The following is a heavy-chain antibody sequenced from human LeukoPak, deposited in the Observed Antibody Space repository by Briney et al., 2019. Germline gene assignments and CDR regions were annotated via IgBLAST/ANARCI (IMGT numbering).Heavy chain of an antibody. CDR3: AFLSYTAAGDDY. D-gene: IGHD7-27*01. J-gene: IGHJ4*02. Sequence: ASVKVSCKASGYTFTSYDINWVRQATGQGLEWMGWMNPNSGNTGYAQKFQGRVTITRNTSISTAYMELSSLRSDDTAVYYCAFLSYTAAGDDYWGQGTLVTVSS. CDR1: GYTFTSYD. V-gene: IGHV1-8*03. CDR2: MNPNSGNT.